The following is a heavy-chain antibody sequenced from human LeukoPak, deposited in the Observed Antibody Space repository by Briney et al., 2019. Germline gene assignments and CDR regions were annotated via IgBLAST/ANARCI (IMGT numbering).Heavy chain of an antibody. CDR2: INQDGSEI. CDR1: GFTFSSYW. Sequence: QAGGSLRLSCAASGFTFSSYWMNWVRQAPGKGLEWAANINQDGSEIYYVGSVKGRFTISRDNAKNSLHLQMNSLRVEDTAVYYCARAMDVWGQGTTVTVSS. CDR3: ARAMDV. V-gene: IGHV3-7*03. J-gene: IGHJ6*02.